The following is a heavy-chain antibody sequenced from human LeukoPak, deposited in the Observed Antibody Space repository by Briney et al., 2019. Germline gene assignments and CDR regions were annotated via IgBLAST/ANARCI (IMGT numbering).Heavy chain of an antibody. CDR2: ISYDGSDE. J-gene: IGHJ4*02. Sequence: GGSLRLSCAPSGFTFSRHGMHWVRQAPGKGLEWVAAISYDGSDEHYADSVKGRFTISRDNSKNTLSLQMNSLRAEDTAVYYCAREVTRRFDSWGQGTLVTVSS. CDR3: AREVTRRFDS. V-gene: IGHV3-30*03. CDR1: GFTFSRHG.